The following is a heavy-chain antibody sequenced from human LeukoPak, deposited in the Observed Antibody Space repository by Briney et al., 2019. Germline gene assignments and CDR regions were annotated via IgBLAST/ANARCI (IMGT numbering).Heavy chain of an antibody. D-gene: IGHD4-17*01. V-gene: IGHV4-34*01. CDR2: INHSGST. CDR3: ARGSPTVTFDY. CDR1: GGSFSGYY. J-gene: IGHJ4*02. Sequence: SETLSLTCAVYGGSFSGYYWSWIRQPPGKGLEWIGEINHSGSTNYNPSLKSRVTISVDTSKNQFSLELSSVTAADTAVYYCARGSPTVTFDYWGQGTLVTVSS.